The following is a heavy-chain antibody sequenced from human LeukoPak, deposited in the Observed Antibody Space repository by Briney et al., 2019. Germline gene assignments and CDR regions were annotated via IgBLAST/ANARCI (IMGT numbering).Heavy chain of an antibody. J-gene: IGHJ6*03. CDR3: ARVGYGSGSYYANYYYYYYYMDV. Sequence: PSETLSLTCAVYGGSFSGYYWSWIRQPPGKGLEWIGEISHSGSTNYNPSLKSRVTISVDTSKNQFSLKLSSVTAADTAVYYCARVGYGSGSYYANYYYYYYYMDVWGKGTTVTISS. CDR2: ISHSGST. V-gene: IGHV4-34*01. D-gene: IGHD3-10*01. CDR1: GGSFSGYY.